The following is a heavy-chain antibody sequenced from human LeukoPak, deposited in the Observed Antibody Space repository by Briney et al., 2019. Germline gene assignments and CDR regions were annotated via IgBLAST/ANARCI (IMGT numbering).Heavy chain of an antibody. J-gene: IGHJ4*02. V-gene: IGHV3-48*01. CDR3: ASQSGDYDDVWGSYRYYFDN. Sequence: PGGSLRLACAVSGLNFNEYSMNWVRQAPGKGLEWVSYISSRSRPIYYADSVKGRFTISRDNAANSVYLEMNNLRAEDTADYYCASQSGDYDDVWGSYRYYFDNWGQGTLVIVSS. CDR2: ISSRSRPI. CDR1: GLNFNEYS. D-gene: IGHD3-16*02.